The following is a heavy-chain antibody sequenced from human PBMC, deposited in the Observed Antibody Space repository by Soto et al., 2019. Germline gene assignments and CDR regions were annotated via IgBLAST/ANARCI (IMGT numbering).Heavy chain of an antibody. CDR1: GFSFGDYA. CDR2: IRSKPYGGTT. D-gene: IGHD5-18*01. J-gene: IGHJ4*02. V-gene: IGHV3-49*03. CDR3: TREEQPYSFDSPVHF. Sequence: GGSLRLSCAGSGFSFGDYAVSWFRQAPGKGLELVAFIRSKPYGGTTEYATSVIGRFTISRDDSKSIAYLQMNSLKTEDTAVYYCTREEQPYSFDSPVHFWGQGTLVTVSS.